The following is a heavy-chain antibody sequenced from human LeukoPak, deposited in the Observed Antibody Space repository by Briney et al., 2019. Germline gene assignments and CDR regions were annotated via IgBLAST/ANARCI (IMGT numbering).Heavy chain of an antibody. CDR1: GGSFSDYS. V-gene: IGHV4-34*01. J-gene: IGHJ6*03. CDR3: ASVGYSYSINDWSRTGLGAYPTKYYYYMDV. Sequence: SETLSLTCAVYGGSFSDYSWTWIRQPPGEGVQWIGEINHSGDTNHNQSLKSRVIMSVDTSKNQISLKVSSVTAADTAVYYCASVGYSYSINDWSRTGLGAYPTKYYYYMDVWGKGTTVTVSS. CDR2: INHSGDT. D-gene: IGHD5-18*01.